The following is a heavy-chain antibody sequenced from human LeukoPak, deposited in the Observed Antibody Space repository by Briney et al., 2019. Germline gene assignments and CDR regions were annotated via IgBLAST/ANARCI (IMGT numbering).Heavy chain of an antibody. Sequence: SETLSLTCAVSGGSISSGGYSWSWIRQPPGKGLEWIGYIYHSGSTYYNPSLKSRVTISVDRSKNQFSLKLSSVTAADTAVYYCARDRELGYWGQGTLVTVSS. CDR2: IYHSGST. J-gene: IGHJ4*02. D-gene: IGHD3-10*01. V-gene: IGHV4-30-2*01. CDR3: ARDRELGY. CDR1: GGSISSGGYS.